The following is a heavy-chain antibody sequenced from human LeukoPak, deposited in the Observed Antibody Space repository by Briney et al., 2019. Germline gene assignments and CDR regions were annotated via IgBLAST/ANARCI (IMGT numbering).Heavy chain of an antibody. CDR3: ARDGYCTNGVCSDYGMDV. J-gene: IGHJ6*02. CDR2: INSDGSST. Sequence: GGSLRLSCAASGFTFSSYWMHWVRQAPGKGLVWVSRINSDGSSTSYADSVKGRFTISRDNAKNTLYLQMNSLRAEDKAVYYCARDGYCTNGVCSDYGMDVWGQGTTVTVSS. V-gene: IGHV3-74*01. CDR1: GFTFSSYW. D-gene: IGHD2-8*01.